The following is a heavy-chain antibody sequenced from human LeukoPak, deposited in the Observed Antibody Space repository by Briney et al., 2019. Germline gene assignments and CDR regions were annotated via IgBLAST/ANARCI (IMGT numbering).Heavy chain of an antibody. J-gene: IGHJ3*02. D-gene: IGHD3-16*02. CDR3: ARGRIPHDYVWGSYRYGYAFDI. CDR1: GGSTSSSSYY. Sequence: PSETLSLTCTVSGGSTSSSSYYWGWIRQPPGQGLEWIGSIYYSGSTYYNPSLKSRVTISVDTSKNQFSLKLSSVTAADTAVYYCARGRIPHDYVWGSYRYGYAFDIWGQGTMVTVSS. CDR2: IYYSGST. V-gene: IGHV4-39*07.